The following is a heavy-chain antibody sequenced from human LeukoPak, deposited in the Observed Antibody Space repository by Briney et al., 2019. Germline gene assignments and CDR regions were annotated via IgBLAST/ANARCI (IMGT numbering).Heavy chain of an antibody. Sequence: ASVKVSCKASGYTFTNNGISWVRQAPGQGLEWMGWISTSNRNTNYADNFQGRLTLTADSSTTTAYMELRSPTSDDTAVYYCTTDGGPYCAGDCYPGDYWGQGTLVTVSS. V-gene: IGHV1-18*01. CDR3: TTDGGPYCAGDCYPGDY. CDR1: GYTFTNNG. D-gene: IGHD2-21*02. J-gene: IGHJ4*02. CDR2: ISTSNRNT.